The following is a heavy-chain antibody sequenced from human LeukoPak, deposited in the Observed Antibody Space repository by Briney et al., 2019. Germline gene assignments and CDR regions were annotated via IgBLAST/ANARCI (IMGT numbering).Heavy chain of an antibody. V-gene: IGHV4-38-2*01. CDR2: NYHSGST. Sequence: SETLSLTCAVSGYSISSGYYWGWIRQPPGKGLEWIGSNYHSGSTYYNPSLKSRVTISVDTSKNQFSLKLSSVTAADTAVYYCARLGGSSGWPRDWFDPWGQGTLVTVSS. CDR3: ARLGGSSGWPRDWFDP. CDR1: GYSISSGYY. D-gene: IGHD6-19*01. J-gene: IGHJ5*02.